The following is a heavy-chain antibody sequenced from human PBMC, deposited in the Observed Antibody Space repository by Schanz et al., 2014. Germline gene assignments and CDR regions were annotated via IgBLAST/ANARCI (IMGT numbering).Heavy chain of an antibody. V-gene: IGHV1-69*08. D-gene: IGHD3-22*01. CDR1: GGTFSSYT. Sequence: QVQLVQSEAEVKKPGSSVKVSCKASGGTFSSYTISWVRQAPGQGLEWMGRIIPILGIANYAQKFQDKVTITADKSSDTAYMELSSLRSEDTAVYYCAREVGLYDRGWFDPWGQGTLVTVSS. J-gene: IGHJ5*02. CDR2: IIPILGIA. CDR3: AREVGLYDRGWFDP.